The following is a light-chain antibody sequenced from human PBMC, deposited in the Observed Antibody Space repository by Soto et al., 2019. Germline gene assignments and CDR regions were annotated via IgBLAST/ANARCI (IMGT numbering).Light chain of an antibody. Sequence: DIQMTQSPSSLSASVGDRVTITCRASQSISSYLNWYQQKPGKAPKLLIYGTSSLQSGVSSGFSGSGSGTDFTLTISSLQPEDIATYYCQQSYSTPLTFGGGTKVEIK. CDR2: GTS. J-gene: IGKJ4*01. CDR3: QQSYSTPLT. CDR1: QSISSY. V-gene: IGKV1-39*01.